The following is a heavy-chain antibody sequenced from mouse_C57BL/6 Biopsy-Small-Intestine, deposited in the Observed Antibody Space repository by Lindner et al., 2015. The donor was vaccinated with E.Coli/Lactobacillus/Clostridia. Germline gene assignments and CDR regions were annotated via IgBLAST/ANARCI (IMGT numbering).Heavy chain of an antibody. J-gene: IGHJ4*01. D-gene: IGHD6-1*01. Sequence: SVKVSCKASGYTFTGHSVHWVRQAPGQGLEWMGCINPKSGGTKYAQSFQDRVTMTSDTSITTVFMELSSLRSDDTAVYYCARDAGIAVQPDSNWFDPWGQGTLVTVSS. CDR2: INPKSGGT. CDR1: GYTFTGHS. CDR3: ARDAGIAVQPDSNWFDP. V-gene: IGHV1-26*01.